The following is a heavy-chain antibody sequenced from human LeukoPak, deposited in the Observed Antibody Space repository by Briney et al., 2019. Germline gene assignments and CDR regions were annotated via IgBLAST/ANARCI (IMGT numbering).Heavy chain of an antibody. Sequence: GGSLRLSCAASGFTLSRYRMSWVRQAPGKGLEWVAVISYDGSNKYYADSVKGRFTISRDNSKNTLYLQMNSLRAEDTAVYYCARGPYDSSGYYDYWGQGTLVTVSS. J-gene: IGHJ4*02. CDR3: ARGPYDSSGYYDY. CDR2: ISYDGSNK. V-gene: IGHV3-30-3*01. CDR1: GFTLSRYR. D-gene: IGHD3-22*01.